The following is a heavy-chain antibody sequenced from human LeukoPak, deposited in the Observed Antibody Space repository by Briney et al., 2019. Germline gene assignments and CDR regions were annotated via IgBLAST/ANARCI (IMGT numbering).Heavy chain of an antibody. Sequence: YPSETLSLTCTVSGGSISCGDYYWSWIRQPPGKGLEWIGYIYYSGSTNYNPSLKSRVTISVDTSRNQFSLKLSSVTAADTAVYYCAREAPSAGATYDYYYGMDVWGQGTTVTVSS. D-gene: IGHD1-26*01. CDR2: IYYSGST. CDR1: GGSISCGDYY. CDR3: AREAPSAGATYDYYYGMDV. J-gene: IGHJ6*02. V-gene: IGHV4-61*08.